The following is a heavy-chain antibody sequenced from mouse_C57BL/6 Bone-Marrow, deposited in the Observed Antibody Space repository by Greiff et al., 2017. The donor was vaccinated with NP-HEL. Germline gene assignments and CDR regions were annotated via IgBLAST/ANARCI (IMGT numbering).Heavy chain of an antibody. CDR1: GYTFTSYW. D-gene: IGHD1-1*01. Sequence: QVQLQQPGAELVKPGASVKLSCKASGYTFTSYWMHWVKQRPGHGLEWIGMIHPNSGSTNYNEKFKSKATLTVDKSSSTAYMQLSSLTSEDSAVYYCARRYYYGSSYYAMDYWGQGTSVTVSS. J-gene: IGHJ4*01. CDR3: ARRYYYGSSYYAMDY. CDR2: IHPNSGST. V-gene: IGHV1-64*01.